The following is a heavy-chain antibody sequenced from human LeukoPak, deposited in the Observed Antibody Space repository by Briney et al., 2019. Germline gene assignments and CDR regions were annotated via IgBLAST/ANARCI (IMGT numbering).Heavy chain of an antibody. J-gene: IGHJ6*02. CDR2: IIPIFGTA. D-gene: IGHD2-15*01. V-gene: IGHV1-69*13. CDR1: GGTFSSYA. CDR3: ASIDPNTNIVVVVADNYYYYGMDV. Sequence: SVKVSFKAPGGTFSSYAISWVRQAPGQGLEWMGGIIPIFGTANYAQKFQGRVTITADESTSTAYMELSSLRSEDTAVYYCASIDPNTNIVVVVADNYYYYGMDVWGQGTTVTVSS.